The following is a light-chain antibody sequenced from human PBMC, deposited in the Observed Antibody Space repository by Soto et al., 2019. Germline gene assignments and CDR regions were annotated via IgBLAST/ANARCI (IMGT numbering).Light chain of an antibody. V-gene: IGKV3-15*01. Sequence: EIVMTQSPATLSVSPGERATLSCRASQSVNINLAWYQQKPGQAPRLLIYGTSTRATGVPARFSGSGSGTEFTLTISNLQSEDFATYSCQQSYNSPPTFGQGTRV. J-gene: IGKJ1*01. CDR2: GTS. CDR1: QSVNIN. CDR3: QQSYNSPPT.